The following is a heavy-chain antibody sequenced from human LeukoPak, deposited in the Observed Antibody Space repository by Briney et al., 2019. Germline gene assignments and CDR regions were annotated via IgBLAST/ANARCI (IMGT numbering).Heavy chain of an antibody. Sequence: GGSLRLSCAASGFTFSSYAMSWVRQAPGKGLEWVSAISGSGGSTYYADSVKGRLTISRDNSKNTLYLQMNSLRAEDTAVYYCAKDRAVAGTLYFDYWGQGTLVTVSS. CDR2: ISGSGGST. D-gene: IGHD6-19*01. V-gene: IGHV3-23*01. J-gene: IGHJ4*02. CDR1: GFTFSSYA. CDR3: AKDRAVAGTLYFDY.